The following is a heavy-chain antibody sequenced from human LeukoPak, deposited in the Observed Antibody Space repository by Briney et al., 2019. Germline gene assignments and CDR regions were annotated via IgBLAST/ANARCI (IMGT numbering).Heavy chain of an antibody. CDR3: ARGGSPQEALGDAFDI. CDR1: GFSFSSYW. CDR2: IKLDVSST. D-gene: IGHD1-26*01. J-gene: IGHJ3*02. Sequence: GGPLRLSCVASGFSFSSYWVHWVRHPQGKGLVWVSGIKLDVSSTNYADSVKGRFTISRDNAKNTLYLQMNSLRAEDTAIYYCARGGSPQEALGDAFDIWGQGTMVTVSS. V-gene: IGHV3-74*01.